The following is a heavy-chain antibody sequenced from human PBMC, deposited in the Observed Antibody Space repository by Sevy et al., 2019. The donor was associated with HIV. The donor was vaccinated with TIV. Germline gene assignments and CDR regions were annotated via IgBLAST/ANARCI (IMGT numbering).Heavy chain of an antibody. V-gene: IGHV3-30*18. CDR1: GFTFSTYG. CDR2: LSYDGREK. CDR3: AKVGPHCSGGTCYHPLFDY. D-gene: IGHD2-15*01. J-gene: IGHJ4*02. Sequence: GGSLRLSCAASGFTFSTYGMHWVRQAPGKGLEWVAVLSYDGREKYYGNSVKGRFTISRDNSKNTLYLQMNSLRAEDTAVYYCAKVGPHCSGGTCYHPLFDYCGQGTLVTVSS.